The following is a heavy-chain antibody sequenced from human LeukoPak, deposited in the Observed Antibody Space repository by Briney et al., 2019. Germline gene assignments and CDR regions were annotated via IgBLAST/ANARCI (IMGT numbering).Heavy chain of an antibody. D-gene: IGHD6-13*01. CDR3: ARESYSSSWHYDY. J-gene: IGHJ4*02. CDR1: GFTFSSYG. CDR2: IWYDGSNK. V-gene: IGHV3-33*01. Sequence: HPGGSLRLSCAASGFTFSSYGMHWVRQAPGKGLEWVAFIWYDGSNKYYADSVKGRFTISRDNSKNTLYLQMNSLRAEDTAVYYCARESYSSSWHYDYWGQGTLVTVSS.